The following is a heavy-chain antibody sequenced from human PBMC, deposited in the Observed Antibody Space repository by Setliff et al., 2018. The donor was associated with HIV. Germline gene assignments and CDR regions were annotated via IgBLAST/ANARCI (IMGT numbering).Heavy chain of an antibody. J-gene: IGHJ6*03. D-gene: IGHD6-6*01. V-gene: IGHV4-61*01. CDR1: GDSVSSASYY. CDR3: ASEAWTSYRSSSGYYYYYMDV. Sequence: PSETLSLTCTVSGDSVSSASYYWSWIRQPPGKGLEWIGYIYYSGTTKYNPSLKSRVTISVDTSKNQFSLKLSSVTAADTAVYYCASEAWTSYRSSSGYYYYYMDVWGKGTTVPSP. CDR2: IYYSGTT.